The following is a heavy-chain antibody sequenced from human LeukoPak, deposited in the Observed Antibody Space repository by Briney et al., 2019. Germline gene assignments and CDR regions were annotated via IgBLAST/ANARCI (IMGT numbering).Heavy chain of an antibody. CDR3: ARGSDYDTLTGLDY. CDR1: GFTVSSNY. CDR2: IYSGGGT. D-gene: IGHD3-9*01. J-gene: IGHJ4*02. V-gene: IGHV3-66*02. Sequence: GGSLRLSCAASGFTVSSNYMSWVRQAPGKGLEWVSVIYSGGGTYYADSVKGRFTISRDNSKNTLYLQMNSLRAEDTAAYYCARGSDYDTLTGLDYWGQGTLVTVSS.